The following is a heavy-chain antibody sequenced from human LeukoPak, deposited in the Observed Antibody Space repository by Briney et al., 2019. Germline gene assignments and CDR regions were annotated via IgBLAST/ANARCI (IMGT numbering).Heavy chain of an antibody. D-gene: IGHD3-3*01. CDR2: IYVTGTP. V-gene: IGHV3-66*02. J-gene: IGHJ5*02. Sequence: PGESLRLSCVASGFSVSRSYMSWVRQAPGKGLEWISVIYVTGTPKYADSVTGRFTISRDNSKNTVDLQMNKLRPEDTAVYYCARNSAYHFWSGYYLGGVDPWGQGTLVTVSS. CDR1: GFSVSRSY. CDR3: ARNSAYHFWSGYYLGGVDP.